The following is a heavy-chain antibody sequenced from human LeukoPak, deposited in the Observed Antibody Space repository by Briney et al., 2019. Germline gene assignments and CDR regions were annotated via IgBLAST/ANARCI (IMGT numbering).Heavy chain of an antibody. J-gene: IGHJ3*02. V-gene: IGHV3-21*01. CDR1: GFTFRSYT. Sequence: GGSLRLTCTASGFTFRSYTINWVRQAPGRGLEWVSSIVSSDSYIYYADSVKGRFTISRDNAKNSVHLQMNSLTAEDTAMYYCARDDVGLPWFGDLNNGFDMWGQGTMVTVSS. D-gene: IGHD3-10*01. CDR2: IVSSDSYI. CDR3: ARDDVGLPWFGDLNNGFDM.